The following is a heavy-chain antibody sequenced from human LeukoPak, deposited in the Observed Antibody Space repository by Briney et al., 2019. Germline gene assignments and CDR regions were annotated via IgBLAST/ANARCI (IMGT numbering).Heavy chain of an antibody. J-gene: IGHJ5*02. CDR3: ARAVPANWFDP. V-gene: IGHV4-59*12. CDR2: IYHSGST. Sequence: SETLSLTCTVSGGSISSYYWSWIRQPPGKGLEWIGYIYHSGSTYYNPSLKSRVTISVDRSKNQFSLKLSSVTAADTAVYYCARAVPANWFDPWGQGTLVTVSS. D-gene: IGHD2-2*01. CDR1: GGSISSYY.